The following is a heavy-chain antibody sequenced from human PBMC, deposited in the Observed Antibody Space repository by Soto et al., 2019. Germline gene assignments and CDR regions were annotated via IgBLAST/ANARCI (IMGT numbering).Heavy chain of an antibody. V-gene: IGHV4-39*07. J-gene: IGHJ5*02. D-gene: IGHD3-3*01. CDR1: GVSIISSNQY. Sequence: SETLSLTCTVSGVSIISSNQYWAWIRQSPGKGLEWIATFYYDGSTHYNPSLKSRVTMSVDTSKNQFSLRLSSVTAADTAIYYCATRITVFGLLIPPFDPWGHGTLVTVSS. CDR3: ATRITVFGLLIPPFDP. CDR2: FYYDGST.